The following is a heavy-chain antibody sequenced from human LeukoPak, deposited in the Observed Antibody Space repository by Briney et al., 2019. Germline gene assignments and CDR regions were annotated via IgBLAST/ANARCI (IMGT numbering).Heavy chain of an antibody. CDR3: ARADYDFWSGYYKDYYYCYMDV. J-gene: IGHJ6*03. CDR1: GGSISSGDYY. D-gene: IGHD3-3*01. CDR2: IYYSGST. Sequence: SQTPSLTCTVSGGSISSGDYYWSWIRQPPGKGLEWIGYIYYSGSTYYNPSLKSRVTISVDTSKNQFSLKLSSVTAADTAVYYCARADYDFWSGYYKDYYYCYMDVWGKGTTVTVSS. V-gene: IGHV4-30-4*08.